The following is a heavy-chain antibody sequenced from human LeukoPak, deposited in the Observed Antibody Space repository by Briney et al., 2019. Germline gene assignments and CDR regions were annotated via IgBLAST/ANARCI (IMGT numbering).Heavy chain of an antibody. D-gene: IGHD2-15*01. Sequence: SETLSLTYAVYGGSFSGYYWSWIRQPPGKGLEWIGEINHSGSTNYNPSLKSRVTISVDTSKNQFSLKLSSVTAADTAVYYCARAPNLGYCSGGSCYSGNWFDPWGQGTLVTVSS. CDR2: INHSGST. J-gene: IGHJ5*02. V-gene: IGHV4-34*01. CDR3: ARAPNLGYCSGGSCYSGNWFDP. CDR1: GGSFSGYY.